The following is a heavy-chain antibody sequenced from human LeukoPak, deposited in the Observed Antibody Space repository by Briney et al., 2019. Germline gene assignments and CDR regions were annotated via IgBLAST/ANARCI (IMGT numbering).Heavy chain of an antibody. V-gene: IGHV1-18*01. Sequence: SVKVSRKASGYTFTSYGISGVRQAPGQGLEWMGWLSAYNGNTNYAQKLQGRVTMTTYTSTSTAHMELRSLKSDDTAVYYCARDGEYDILTGYYKVPEAFDIWGQGTMVTVSS. CDR3: ARDGEYDILTGYYKVPEAFDI. J-gene: IGHJ3*02. CDR2: LSAYNGNT. D-gene: IGHD3-9*01. CDR1: GYTFTSYG.